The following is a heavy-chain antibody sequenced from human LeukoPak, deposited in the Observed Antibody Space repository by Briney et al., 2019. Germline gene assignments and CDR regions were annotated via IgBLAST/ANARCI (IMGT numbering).Heavy chain of an antibody. J-gene: IGHJ1*01. Sequence: ASVKVSCKASGYTFTGYYMHWVRQAPGQGLEWMGLINPNSGDTNYAQKFQGRVTMTRDTSISTAYMELSSLRSDDTAIYYCVTLCTAECYSDFHRGGQGTLVTVSA. D-gene: IGHD2-21*01. CDR3: VTLCTAECYSDFHR. CDR1: GYTFTGYY. V-gene: IGHV1-2*02. CDR2: INPNSGDT.